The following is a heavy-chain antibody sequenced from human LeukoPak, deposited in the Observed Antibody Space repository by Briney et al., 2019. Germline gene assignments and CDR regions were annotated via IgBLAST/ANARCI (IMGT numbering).Heavy chain of an antibody. CDR3: ARAPGVRYYYYMDV. CDR1: GFTFDDYV. D-gene: IGHD2-8*01. V-gene: IGHV3-20*04. J-gene: IGHJ6*03. CDR2: INWNGGNT. Sequence: PGGSLRLSCAASGFTFDDYVMSWVRQAPGKGLWGVSGINWNGGNTAYADSVKGRFTISRDNVKNSLYLQMNSLRAEDTALYYCARAPGVRYYYYMDVWGKGTTVTVSS.